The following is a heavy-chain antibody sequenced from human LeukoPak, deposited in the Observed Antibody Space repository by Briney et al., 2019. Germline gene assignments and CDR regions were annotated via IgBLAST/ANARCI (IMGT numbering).Heavy chain of an antibody. Sequence: PGGSLRLSCAASGFTFNIYTMNWVRQTREKGLEWVSIINYNGGNTYYADSVKGRFTVSRDNSKNMVYLQMSSLRAEDTAIYFCAKDGHCPDSICPTNIAVAGYVDSWGQGTLVTVSS. CDR2: INYNGGNT. V-gene: IGHV3-23*01. D-gene: IGHD6-19*01. CDR3: AKDGHCPDSICPTNIAVAGYVDS. J-gene: IGHJ4*02. CDR1: GFTFNIYT.